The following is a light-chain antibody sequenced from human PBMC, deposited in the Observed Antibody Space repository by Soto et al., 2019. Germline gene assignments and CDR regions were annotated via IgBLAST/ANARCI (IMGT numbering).Light chain of an antibody. J-gene: IGLJ2*01. Sequence: QSALTQPASVSGSPGQSITISCTGTSSDVGGYNYVSWYQHHPAKAPKLMIYDVSNRPSGFSNRFSGSKSGNTASLTSSGLQAEDEADYYCSSYTSSSTLVFGGGTKLTVL. CDR1: SSDVGGYNY. V-gene: IGLV2-14*03. CDR3: SSYTSSSTLV. CDR2: DVS.